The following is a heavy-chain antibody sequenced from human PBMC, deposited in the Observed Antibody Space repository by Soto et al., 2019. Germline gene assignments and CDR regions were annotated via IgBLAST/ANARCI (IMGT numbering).Heavy chain of an antibody. J-gene: IGHJ4*02. V-gene: IGHV1-69*02. CDR1: GGAFGSST. Sequence: QVQLVQSGAEVKKPGSSVKVSCKASGGAFGSSTFSWVRQAPGQGLEWMGRIIPILGITNYAQKFQGRVTITADKFTSTAYMELSSLRSEDTAVYYCARGTAADYFDYWGQGTLVTVSS. D-gene: IGHD6-25*01. CDR2: IIPILGIT. CDR3: ARGTAADYFDY.